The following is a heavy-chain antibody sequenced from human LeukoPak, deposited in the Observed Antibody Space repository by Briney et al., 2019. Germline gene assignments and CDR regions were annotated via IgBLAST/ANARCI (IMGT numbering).Heavy chain of an antibody. D-gene: IGHD5-12*01. CDR2: IYYTGST. CDR3: ARVEDSGYDYRGRFDP. CDR1: GGSISTYY. Sequence: SETLSLTCAVSGGSISTYYCSWIRQPPGKGLEWIGYIYYTGSTNYNPSHKSRVTISVDTSKNQFSLKLSSVTAADTAVYYCARVEDSGYDYRGRFDPWGQGTLVTVSS. J-gene: IGHJ5*02. V-gene: IGHV4-59*12.